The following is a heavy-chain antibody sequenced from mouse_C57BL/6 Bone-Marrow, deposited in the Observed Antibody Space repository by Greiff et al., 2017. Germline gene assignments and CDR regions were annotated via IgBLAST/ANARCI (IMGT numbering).Heavy chain of an antibody. D-gene: IGHD1-1*01. CDR1: GFNIKDDY. J-gene: IGHJ2*01. V-gene: IGHV14-4*01. CDR3: TTGTSSPDY. CDR2: IDPENGDT. Sequence: VHVKQSGAELVRPGASVKWSCTASGFNIKDDYMHWVKQRPEQGLEWIGWIDPENGDTEYASKFQGKATITADTSSNTAYLQLSSLTSEDTAVYDCTTGTSSPDYWGQGTTLTVSS.